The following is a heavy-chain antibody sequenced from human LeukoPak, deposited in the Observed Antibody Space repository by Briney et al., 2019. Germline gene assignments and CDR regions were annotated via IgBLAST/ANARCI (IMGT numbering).Heavy chain of an antibody. V-gene: IGHV4-59*01. J-gene: IGHJ4*02. CDR1: GASISNYY. CDR2: YYYGGST. Sequence: SETLSLTCTVSGASISNYYWTWIRQPPGKGLEWIGYYYYGGSTEYNPSLKSRVTISVDTFKNQFSLKLSSVTAADTAVYYCASRYGSGSYGFDFWGQGTLDTVSS. CDR3: ASRYGSGSYGFDF. D-gene: IGHD3-10*01.